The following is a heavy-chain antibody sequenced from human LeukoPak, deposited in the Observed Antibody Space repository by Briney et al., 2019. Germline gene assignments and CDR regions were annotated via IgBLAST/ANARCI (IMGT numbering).Heavy chain of an antibody. J-gene: IGHJ2*01. Sequence: GGSLRLSCAASGFTFSSYSMNWVRQAPGKGLEWVSYISSSSSTIYYADSVKGRFTISRDSSKNTLFLHMNTLRAEDTAIYYCAKDRTVGASYWYFDLWGRGTLVTVSS. V-gene: IGHV3-48*01. D-gene: IGHD1-26*01. CDR2: ISSSSSTI. CDR3: AKDRTVGASYWYFDL. CDR1: GFTFSSYS.